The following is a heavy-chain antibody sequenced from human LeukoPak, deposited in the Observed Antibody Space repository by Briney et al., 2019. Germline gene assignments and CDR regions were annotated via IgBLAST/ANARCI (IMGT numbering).Heavy chain of an antibody. V-gene: IGHV1-24*01. CDR2: LHPEDGEA. CDR3: ATRNFGDYGAFDI. D-gene: IGHD4-17*01. CDR1: GYTLSDLA. J-gene: IGHJ3*02. Sequence: GASVKVSCKVSGYTLSDLAMHWVRQAPGKGLEWMGDLHPEDGEAIYAQPLQGRVTMTEDTSTDTAYMELSSLRSDDTAVYYCATRNFGDYGAFDIWGQGTLVTVSS.